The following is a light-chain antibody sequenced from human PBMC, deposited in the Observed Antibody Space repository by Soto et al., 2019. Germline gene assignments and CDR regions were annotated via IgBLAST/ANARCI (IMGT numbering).Light chain of an antibody. CDR1: SSNIGSNT. V-gene: IGLV1-44*01. CDR2: SNS. J-gene: IGLJ1*01. Sequence: QSVLTQPPSASGTPGQRVTISCSGSSSNIGSNTVNWYQQLPGTAPKLLIYSNSQRPSGVPHRFSGSKSRTSASLAISGLPAEDEADYYCAAWDDSLNSYVFGSGTKLTVL. CDR3: AAWDDSLNSYV.